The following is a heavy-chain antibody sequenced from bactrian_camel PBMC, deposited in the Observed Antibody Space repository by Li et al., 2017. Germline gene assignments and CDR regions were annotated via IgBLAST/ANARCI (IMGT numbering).Heavy chain of an antibody. CDR3: TREDPGAGRTD. J-gene: IGHJ4*01. CDR1: GFTFDGDD. CDR2: IRNDGVT. Sequence: HVQLVESGGGLVQPGGSLRLSCAGSGFTFDGDDMAWYRQAPGNLCELVSSIRNDGVTYYADSVKGRFTISRDDAKNALYLQLDSLKTEDTAMYYCTREDPGAGRTDWGQGTQVTVS. D-gene: IGHD6*01. V-gene: IGHV3S55*01.